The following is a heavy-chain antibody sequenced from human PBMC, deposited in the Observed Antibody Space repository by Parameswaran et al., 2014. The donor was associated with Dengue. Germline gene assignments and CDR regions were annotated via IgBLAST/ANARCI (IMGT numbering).Heavy chain of an antibody. J-gene: IGHJ5*02. V-gene: IGHV4-30-2*04. CDR2: IYHSGST. D-gene: IGHD3-3*01. CDR3: ARQGYYDFSSWFDP. Sequence: VRQAPGKGLEWIGYIYHSGSTYYNPSLKSRVTISVDTSKNQFSLKLSSVTAADTAVYYCARQGYYDFSSWFDPWGQGTLVTVSS.